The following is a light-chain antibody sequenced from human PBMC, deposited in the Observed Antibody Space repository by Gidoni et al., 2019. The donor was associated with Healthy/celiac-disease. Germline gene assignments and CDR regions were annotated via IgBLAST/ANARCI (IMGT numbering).Light chain of an antibody. CDR3: CSYAGSFV. CDR1: SSDVGGYNY. J-gene: IGLJ2*01. Sequence: QSALTQPRSVSGSPGQSVTISCTGTSSDVGGYNYVSWYQQPPGKAPKLMIYEVSKRPSGVPDRFPCSKSCNTASLTNSWLQAEDEADYYCCSYAGSFVFGGGTKLTVL. V-gene: IGLV2-11*01. CDR2: EVS.